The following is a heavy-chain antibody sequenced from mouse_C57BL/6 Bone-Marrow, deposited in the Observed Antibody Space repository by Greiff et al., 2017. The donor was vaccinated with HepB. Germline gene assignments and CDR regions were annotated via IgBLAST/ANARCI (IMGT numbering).Heavy chain of an antibody. J-gene: IGHJ4*01. CDR1: GFTFSDAW. CDR3: TRPDTTWAMDY. CDR2: IRNKANNHAT. Sequence: EVQLVESGGGLVQPGGSMKLSCAASGFTFSDAWMDWVRQSPEKGLEWVAEIRNKANNHATYYAESVKGRFTISGDDSKSSVYLQMNSLRAEDTGIYYCTRPDTTWAMDYWGQGTSVTVSS. V-gene: IGHV6-6*01. D-gene: IGHD1-1*01.